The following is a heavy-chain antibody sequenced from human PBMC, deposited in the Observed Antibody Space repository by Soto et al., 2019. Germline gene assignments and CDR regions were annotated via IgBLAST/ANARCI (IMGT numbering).Heavy chain of an antibody. CDR2: IYHSGST. V-gene: IGHV4-31*03. J-gene: IGHJ6*02. CDR1: GGSIRTTRYY. D-gene: IGHD3-3*01. CDR3: ARGTSEDRSTISGGVIGTMDV. Sequence: QVQLQESGPGLVKFSQTLSLTCTVSGGSIRTTRYYWSWIRQHPGKGLEWIAYIYHSGSTYYNPSLKSRVDMSVDTSSNQFSLGLSSVTAADTAVYYCARGTSEDRSTISGGVIGTMDVWGQGTTVTVSS.